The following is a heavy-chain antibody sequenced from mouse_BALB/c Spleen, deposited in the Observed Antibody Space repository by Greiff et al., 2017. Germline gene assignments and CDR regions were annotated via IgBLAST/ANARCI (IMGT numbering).Heavy chain of an antibody. D-gene: IGHD2-4*01. J-gene: IGHJ3*01. CDR2: ISSGGSYT. V-gene: IGHV5-6-4*01. CDR3: TRVYYDYDGAFAY. CDR1: GFTFSSYT. Sequence: EVKVEESGGGLVKPGGSLKLSCAASGFTFSSYTMSWVRQTPEKRLEWVATISSGGSYTYYPDSVKGRFTISRDNAKNTLYLQMSSLKSEDTAMYYCTRVYYDYDGAFAYWGQGTLVTVSA.